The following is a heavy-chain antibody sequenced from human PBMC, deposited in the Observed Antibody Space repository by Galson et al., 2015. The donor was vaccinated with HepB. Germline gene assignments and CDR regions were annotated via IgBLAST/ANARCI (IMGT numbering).Heavy chain of an antibody. CDR3: ARRRIYYDSSGYFLH. V-gene: IGHV3-30*03. J-gene: IGHJ1*01. D-gene: IGHD3-22*01. Sequence: SLRLSCAASGFSFSTYDMHWLRQAPGKGLEWVAVIGYDGSLKNHADSVKGRFSISRDNSKNTLNLQMNSLRTEDTAIYYCARRRIYYDSSGYFLHWGQGSLVTVSS. CDR2: IGYDGSLK. CDR1: GFSFSTYD.